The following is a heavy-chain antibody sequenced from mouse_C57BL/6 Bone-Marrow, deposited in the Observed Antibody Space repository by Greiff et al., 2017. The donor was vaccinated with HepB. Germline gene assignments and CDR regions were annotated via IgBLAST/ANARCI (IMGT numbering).Heavy chain of an antibody. V-gene: IGHV1-82*01. CDR1: GYAFSSSW. CDR2: IYPGDGDT. CDR3: ARSGGWLLPLFDY. Sequence: QVQLQQSGPELVKPGASVKISCKASGYAFSSSWMNWVKQRPGKGLEWIGRIYPGDGDTNYNGKFKGKATLTADKSSSTAYMQLSSLTSEDSAVYFCARSGGWLLPLFDYWGQGTTLTVSS. D-gene: IGHD2-3*01. J-gene: IGHJ2*01.